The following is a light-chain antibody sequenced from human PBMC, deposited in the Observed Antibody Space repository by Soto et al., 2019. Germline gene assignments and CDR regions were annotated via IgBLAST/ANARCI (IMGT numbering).Light chain of an antibody. CDR2: DTA. J-gene: IGKJ3*01. V-gene: IGKV1-33*01. Sequence: DIQMTQSPSSLSASVGDRVTITCQASHDITSVLNWYQHKPGRAPKLLIYDTAILEAGVPTRFSGSGSGTHFPFTSSSLQPEDVATYYCQHCDYLPIFGPGTTVDFK. CDR1: HDITSV. CDR3: QHCDYLPI.